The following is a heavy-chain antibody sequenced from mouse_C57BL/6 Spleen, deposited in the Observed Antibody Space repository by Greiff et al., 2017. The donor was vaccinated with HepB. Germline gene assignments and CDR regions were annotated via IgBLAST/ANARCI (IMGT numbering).Heavy chain of an antibody. Sequence: QVQLQQPGAELVRPGSSVKLSCKASGYTFTSYWMHWVKQRPIQGLEWIGNIDPSDSETHYNQKFKDKATLTVDKSSSTAYMQLSSLTSEDSAVYYCARDYDYDKRFAYWGQGTLVTVSA. J-gene: IGHJ3*01. CDR3: ARDYDYDKRFAY. V-gene: IGHV1-52*01. CDR1: GYTFTSYW. CDR2: IDPSDSET. D-gene: IGHD2-4*01.